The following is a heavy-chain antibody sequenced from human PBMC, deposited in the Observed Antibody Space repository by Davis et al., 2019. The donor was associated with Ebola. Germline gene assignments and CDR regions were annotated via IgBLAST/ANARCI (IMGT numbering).Heavy chain of an antibody. V-gene: IGHV4-30-4*07. Sequence: MPSETLSLTCAVSGGSISSGGYSWSWIQQPPGKGLEWIGYMYYSGSTYYNPSLKSRVTISGDTSKNQFSLKLSSVTAADTAVYYCARVASYGDYFDYWGLGTLVTVSS. CDR3: ARVASYGDYFDY. CDR2: MYYSGST. CDR1: GGSISSGGYS. J-gene: IGHJ4*02. D-gene: IGHD4-17*01.